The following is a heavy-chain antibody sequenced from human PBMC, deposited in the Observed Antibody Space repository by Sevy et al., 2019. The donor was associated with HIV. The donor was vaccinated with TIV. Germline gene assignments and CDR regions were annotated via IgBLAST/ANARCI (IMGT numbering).Heavy chain of an antibody. V-gene: IGHV3-11*01. D-gene: IGHD3-22*01. Sequence: GESLKISCAASGFTFSDYYMSWIRQAPGKGLEWVSYISSSGSTIYYADSVKGRFAISRDNAKNSLYLQMNSLRAEDTAVYYCAREKEYYYDSSGYCDYWGQGTLVTVSS. CDR2: ISSSGSTI. CDR1: GFTFSDYY. CDR3: AREKEYYYDSSGYCDY. J-gene: IGHJ4*02.